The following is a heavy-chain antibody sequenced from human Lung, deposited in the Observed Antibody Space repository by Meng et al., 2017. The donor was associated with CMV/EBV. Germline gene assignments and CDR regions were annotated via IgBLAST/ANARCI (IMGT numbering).Heavy chain of an antibody. CDR1: GFTFSSYD. CDR3: AKVGAYYDFWSFDY. D-gene: IGHD3-3*01. Sequence: ASGFTFSSYDMSWDRQAPGKGLEWVSAISGSGGSTYYADSVKGRFTISRDNSKNTLYLQMNSLRAEDTAVYYCAKVGAYYDFWSFDYWGQGTLVTVSS. V-gene: IGHV3-23*01. J-gene: IGHJ4*02. CDR2: ISGSGGST.